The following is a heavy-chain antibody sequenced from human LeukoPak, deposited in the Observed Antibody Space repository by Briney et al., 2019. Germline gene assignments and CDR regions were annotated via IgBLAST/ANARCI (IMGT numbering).Heavy chain of an antibody. D-gene: IGHD3-10*01. CDR3: ARATGYYGSGSSC. V-gene: IGHV4-39*07. J-gene: IGHJ4*02. CDR1: GGPISSTSYY. CDR2: ISYSGST. Sequence: SETLSLTCTVSGGPISSTSYYWGWIRQPPGKGLEWIGSISYSGSTYYNPSLKSRVTMSVDTSKNQFSLKLSSVTAADTAVYYCARATGYYGSGSSCWGQGTLVTVSS.